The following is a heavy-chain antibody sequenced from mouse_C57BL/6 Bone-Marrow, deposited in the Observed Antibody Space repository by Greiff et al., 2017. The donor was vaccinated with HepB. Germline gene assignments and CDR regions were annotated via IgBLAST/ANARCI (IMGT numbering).Heavy chain of an antibody. CDR2: INPGSGGT. D-gene: IGHD1-1*01. CDR3: ASHYYGSPFDY. Sequence: QVQLQQSGAELVRPGTSVKVSCKASGYAFTNYLIEWVKQRPGQGLEWIGVINPGSGGTNYNEKFKRKATLTADKSSSTAYIQRSSLTSEDSAVYFCASHYYGSPFDYWGQGTTLTVSS. CDR1: GYAFTNYL. V-gene: IGHV1-54*01. J-gene: IGHJ2*01.